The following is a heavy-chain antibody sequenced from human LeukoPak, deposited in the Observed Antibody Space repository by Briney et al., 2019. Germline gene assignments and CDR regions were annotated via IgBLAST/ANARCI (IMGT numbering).Heavy chain of an antibody. CDR3: ARRGTAMEGGEDY. CDR1: GGTFSNYA. Sequence: SVKVSCKASGGTFSNYAISWVRQAPGQGLEWMGGIIPIFHTTNYAQKFQGRVTITADKSTITAYMELSSLKSEDTAVYYCARRGTAMEGGEDYWGQGTLVTVSS. J-gene: IGHJ4*02. V-gene: IGHV1-69*06. D-gene: IGHD5-18*01. CDR2: IIPIFHTT.